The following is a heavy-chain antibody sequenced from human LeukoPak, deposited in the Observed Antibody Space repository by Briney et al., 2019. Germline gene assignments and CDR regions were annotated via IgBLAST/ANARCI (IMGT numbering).Heavy chain of an antibody. V-gene: IGHV4-38-2*01. CDR3: ARQTSGYYYMDV. CDR1: GYSISSGYY. D-gene: IGHD6-19*01. Sequence: PSETLSLTCGVSGYSISSGYYWGWSRQPPGKGLEWIGSIYHSGSTFHNPSLQSRVTISVDTSKNQFSLKLNSVTAADTAVYYCARQTSGYYYMDVWGKGTTITVSS. J-gene: IGHJ6*03. CDR2: IYHSGST.